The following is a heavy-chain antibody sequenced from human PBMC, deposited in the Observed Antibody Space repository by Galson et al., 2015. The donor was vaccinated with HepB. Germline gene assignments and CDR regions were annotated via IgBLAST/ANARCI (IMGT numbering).Heavy chain of an antibody. Sequence: SLRLSCAASGFTFDDYTMHWVRQAPGKGLEWVSLITWNGTITYYGDSVKGRFTISRDNSKYSLYLQMNSLRTEDTALYYCAKDRAGYYASGSYYYPYYFDYWGQGTLVTVSS. D-gene: IGHD3-10*01. CDR2: ITWNGTIT. CDR3: AKDRAGYYASGSYYYPYYFDY. CDR1: GFTFDDYT. J-gene: IGHJ4*02. V-gene: IGHV3-43*01.